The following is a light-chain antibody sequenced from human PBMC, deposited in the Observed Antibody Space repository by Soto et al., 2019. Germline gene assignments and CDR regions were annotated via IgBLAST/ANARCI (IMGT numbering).Light chain of an antibody. CDR1: QGISNF. CDR3: QTYSLAPQT. J-gene: IGKJ1*01. V-gene: IGKV1-27*01. CDR2: GAS. Sequence: DIQMIQSPSSLSASVGDRVTITCRARQGISNFLAWYQQKPGKVPKLLIYGASTLQSEVPSRFSGGGSGTDFTLTISSLQPEDVATYYCQTYSLAPQTFGQGTKVEI.